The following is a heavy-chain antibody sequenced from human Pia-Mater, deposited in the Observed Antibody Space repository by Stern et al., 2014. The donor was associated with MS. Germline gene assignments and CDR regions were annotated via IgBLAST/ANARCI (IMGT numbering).Heavy chain of an antibody. D-gene: IGHD3-22*01. V-gene: IGHV1-58*01. CDR2: IVVGSCNT. Sequence: QLVESGPEVKKPGTSVKVSCKASGFTFTSSAVQWVRQARGQRLEWIGWIVVGSCNTNYAQKFQERVIITRDMSTSTAYMELSSLRSEDTAVYYCAAEPMYYSDSVGAFDIWGQGTMVTVSS. CDR1: GFTFTSSA. CDR3: AAEPMYYSDSVGAFDI. J-gene: IGHJ3*02.